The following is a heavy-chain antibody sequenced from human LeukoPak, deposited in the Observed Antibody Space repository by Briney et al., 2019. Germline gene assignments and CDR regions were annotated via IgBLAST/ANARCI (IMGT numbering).Heavy chain of an antibody. CDR2: IKQYGSDK. V-gene: IGHV3-7*04. CDR3: ARDPYDSSWGLCYFDY. CDR1: GFTFSSYW. D-gene: IGHD3-22*01. Sequence: GGSLRLSCAASGFTFSSYWMSWVRQAPGKGREGVANIKQYGSDKYYVDSVKGRCTISRDNAKNSLYVQMNSLRAEDTAVYYCARDPYDSSWGLCYFDYWGQGNLVTVSS. J-gene: IGHJ4*02.